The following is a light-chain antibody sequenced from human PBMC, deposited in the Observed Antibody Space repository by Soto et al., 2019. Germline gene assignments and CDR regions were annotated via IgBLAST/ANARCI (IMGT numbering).Light chain of an antibody. V-gene: IGKV1-5*03. CDR2: KAS. CDR1: QSISTW. Sequence: DIQMTQSPSTLSASVGDRVPITCRASQSISTWLAWYQQEPGKAPKLLIYKASSLESGVPSRFSGSGSGTEFTLTISSLQPDDFATYYCQQYNSYPWTFGQGTKVDIK. CDR3: QQYNSYPWT. J-gene: IGKJ1*01.